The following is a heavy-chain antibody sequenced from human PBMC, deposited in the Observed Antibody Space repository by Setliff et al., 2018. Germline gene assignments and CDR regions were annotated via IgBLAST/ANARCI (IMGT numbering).Heavy chain of an antibody. V-gene: IGHV4-4*02. CDR1: GGSISSSNW. Sequence: PSETLSLTCTVSGGSISSSNWWTWVRQPPGKGLEWIGEIYHRWSINYNPPLKSRVTMSVYKPKTQFSLKLSSVTAADTAVYYCARGLEGEDYFYYMDVWGKGNTVTVSS. D-gene: IGHD2-21*01. CDR3: ARGLEGEDYFYYMDV. CDR2: IYHRWSI. J-gene: IGHJ6*03.